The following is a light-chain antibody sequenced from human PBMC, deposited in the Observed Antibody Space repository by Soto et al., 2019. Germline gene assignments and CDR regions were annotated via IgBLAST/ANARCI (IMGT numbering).Light chain of an antibody. CDR3: QHYNTWPWT. Sequence: DIVMTQSPDSLAVSLGERATINCKSSQSVNSNLAWYQQKLGQAPRVLIYGASTRATGIPARFSGSGSETEFILTISSLQSEDFAVYYCQHYNTWPWTFGQGTKVEIK. V-gene: IGKV3-15*01. CDR2: GAS. J-gene: IGKJ1*01. CDR1: QSVNSN.